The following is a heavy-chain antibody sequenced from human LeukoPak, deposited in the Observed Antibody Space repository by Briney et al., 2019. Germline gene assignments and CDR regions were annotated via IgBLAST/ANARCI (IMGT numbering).Heavy chain of an antibody. V-gene: IGHV4-4*07. J-gene: IGHJ2*01. D-gene: IGHD3-9*01. CDR2: IYTSGST. CDR3: ARGNFRYFDWLLVWYFDL. Sequence: SETLSLTCTVSGGSISSYYWSWTRQPAGKGLEWIGRIYTSGSTNYNPSLKSRVTMSVDTSKNQFSLKLSSVTAADTAVYYCARGNFRYFDWLLVWYFDLWGRGTLVTVSS. CDR1: GGSISSYY.